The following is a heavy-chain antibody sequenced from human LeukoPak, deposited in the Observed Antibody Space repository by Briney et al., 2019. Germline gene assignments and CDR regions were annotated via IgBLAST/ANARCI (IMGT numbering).Heavy chain of an antibody. D-gene: IGHD3-3*01. CDR1: GFTFSSYG. CDR3: AKDGYDFWSGYYGYYYYYGMDV. Sequence: PGGSLRLSCAASGFTFSSYGMHWVRQAPGKGLEWVAVISYDGSNKYYADSVKGRFTISRDNSKNTLYLQMNSLRAEDTAVYYCAKDGYDFWSGYYGYYYYYGMDVWGQGTTVTVSS. J-gene: IGHJ6*02. V-gene: IGHV3-30*18. CDR2: ISYDGSNK.